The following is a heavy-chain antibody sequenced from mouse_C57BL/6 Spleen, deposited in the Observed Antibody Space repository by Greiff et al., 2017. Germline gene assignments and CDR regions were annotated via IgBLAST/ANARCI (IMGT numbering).Heavy chain of an antibody. CDR2: IDPENGDT. V-gene: IGHV14-4*01. CDR3: TTSGSKGAWFAY. CDR1: GFNIKDDY. D-gene: IGHD1-1*01. J-gene: IGHJ3*01. Sequence: EVKLMESGAELVRPGASVKLSCTASGFNIKDDYMHWVKQRPEQGLEWIGWIDPENGDTEYASKFQGKATITADTSSNTAYLQLSSLTSEDTAVYYCTTSGSKGAWFAYWGQGTLVTVSA.